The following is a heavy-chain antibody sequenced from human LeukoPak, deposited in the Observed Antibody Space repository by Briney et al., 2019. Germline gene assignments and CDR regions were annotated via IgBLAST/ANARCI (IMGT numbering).Heavy chain of an antibody. CDR2: ISSSSSYI. V-gene: IGHV3-21*04. CDR3: AKDRFGYNNSPGEIDY. D-gene: IGHD1-14*01. Sequence: TGGSLRLSCAASGFTFSSYSMNWVRQAPGKGLEWVSSISSSSSYIYYADSVKGRFTISRDNSKNTLYLQMNSLRAEDTAVYYCAKDRFGYNNSPGEIDYWGQGTLVTVSS. J-gene: IGHJ4*02. CDR1: GFTFSSYS.